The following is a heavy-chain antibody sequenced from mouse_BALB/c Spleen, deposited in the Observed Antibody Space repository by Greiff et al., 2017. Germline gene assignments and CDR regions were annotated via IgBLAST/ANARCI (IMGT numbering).Heavy chain of an antibody. Sequence: EVKLVESGGDLVKPGGSLKLSCAASGFTFSSYGMSWVRQTPDKRLEWVATISSGGSYTYYPDSVKGRFTISRDNAKNTLYLQMSSLKSEDTAMYYCARRGGDYDPWFAYWGQGTLVTVSA. CDR3: ARRGGDYDPWFAY. CDR1: GFTFSSYG. J-gene: IGHJ3*01. D-gene: IGHD2-4*01. V-gene: IGHV5-6*02. CDR2: ISSGGSYT.